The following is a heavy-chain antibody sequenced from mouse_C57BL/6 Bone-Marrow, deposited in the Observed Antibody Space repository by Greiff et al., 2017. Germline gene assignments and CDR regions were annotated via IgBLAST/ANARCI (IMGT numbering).Heavy chain of an antibody. CDR1: GFNIKDDY. V-gene: IGHV14-4*01. J-gene: IGHJ1*03. Sequence: EVQLQQSGAELVRPGASVKLSCTASGFNIKDDYMHWVKQRPEQGLEWIGWIDPENGDTAYASKFQGKATITADTSSNTAYLQLSSLTSEDTAVYYCTTSFYDEDWYFDVWGTGTTVTVSS. CDR2: IDPENGDT. D-gene: IGHD2-12*01. CDR3: TTSFYDEDWYFDV.